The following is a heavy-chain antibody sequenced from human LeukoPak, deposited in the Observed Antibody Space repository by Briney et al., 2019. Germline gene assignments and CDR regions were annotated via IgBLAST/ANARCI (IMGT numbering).Heavy chain of an antibody. CDR2: IKQDGSEK. V-gene: IGHV3-7*01. CDR3: ARDPYSGNYGTYYYYYMDV. D-gene: IGHD1-26*01. Sequence: PGGSLRLSCAASGFTFSSYWMTWVRQAPGKGLEWVANIKQDGSEKYYVDSVKGRFTISRDNAKKSLYLQMDSLGPEDTAVYYCARDPYSGNYGTYYYYYMDVWGKGTTVTISS. J-gene: IGHJ6*03. CDR1: GFTFSSYW.